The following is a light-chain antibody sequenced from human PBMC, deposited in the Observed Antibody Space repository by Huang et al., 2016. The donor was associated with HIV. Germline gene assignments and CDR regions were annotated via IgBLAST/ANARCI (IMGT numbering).Light chain of an antibody. CDR2: AAS. V-gene: IGKV1-9*01. Sequence: IQLTQSPSSLSASVGDRVTITCRASQDISSYLAWYQQKPGKAPTLLIYAASTFESGVPSRFNGSGSGTEVTLTINNLQPEDFATYYCLQLNSYPGTFGPGTNVDV. CDR3: LQLNSYPGT. CDR1: QDISSY. J-gene: IGKJ3*01.